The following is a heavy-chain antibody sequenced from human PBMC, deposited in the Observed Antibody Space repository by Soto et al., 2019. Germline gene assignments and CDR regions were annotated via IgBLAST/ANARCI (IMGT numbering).Heavy chain of an antibody. D-gene: IGHD3-10*01. CDR1: GYTFTSYA. V-gene: IGHV1-3*01. CDR3: ARLLEYYGSGSYSLDY. CDR2: INAGNGNT. J-gene: IGHJ4*02. Sequence: ASVKVSCKASGYTFTSYAMHWVRQAPGQRLEWMGWINAGNGNTKYSQKFQGRVTITRDTSASTAYMELSSLRSEDTAVYYCARLLEYYGSGSYSLDYGGQGTRVTVSS.